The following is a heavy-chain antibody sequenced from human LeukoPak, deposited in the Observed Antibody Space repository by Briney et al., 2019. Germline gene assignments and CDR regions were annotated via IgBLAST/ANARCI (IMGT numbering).Heavy chain of an antibody. CDR2: IYSGGST. CDR1: GFTVSSNY. J-gene: IGHJ4*02. Sequence: GGTLRLSCAASGFTVSSNYMSWVRQAPGKGLEWVSVIYSGGSTYYADSVKGRFTISRDNSKNTLYLQMNSLRAEDTAVYYCAKYPDYSGNSYFDYWGQGTLVTVSS. CDR3: AKYPDYSGNSYFDY. D-gene: IGHD4-23*01. V-gene: IGHV3-53*01.